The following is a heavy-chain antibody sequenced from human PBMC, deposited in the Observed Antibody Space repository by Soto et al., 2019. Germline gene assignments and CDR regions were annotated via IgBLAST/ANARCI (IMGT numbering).Heavy chain of an antibody. V-gene: IGHV4-31*03. Sequence: QVQLQESGPGLMKPSQTLSLTCTVSGGSISSGGYYWSWIRQHPGKGLEWIGYIYYSGSTYYNPSLKSRVTISVDTAKNQFSLKLRSVTAADTAVYYCARGGDIYGSGSYYSGMDVWGQGTTVTVSS. D-gene: IGHD3-10*01. CDR3: ARGGDIYGSGSYYSGMDV. CDR1: GGSISSGGYY. CDR2: IYYSGST. J-gene: IGHJ6*02.